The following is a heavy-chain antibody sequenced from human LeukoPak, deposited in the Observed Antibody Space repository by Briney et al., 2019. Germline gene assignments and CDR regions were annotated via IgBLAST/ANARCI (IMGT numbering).Heavy chain of an antibody. Sequence: PGGSLRLSCAASGFTFSSYWMSWVRRAPGKGLEWVANIKQDGSEKYYVDSVKGRFTISRDNAKNSLYLQMNSLRAEDTAVYYCARDFTVTTNYYFDYWGQGILVTVSS. J-gene: IGHJ4*02. CDR2: IKQDGSEK. CDR3: ARDFTVTTNYYFDY. CDR1: GFTFSSYW. D-gene: IGHD4-17*01. V-gene: IGHV3-7*01.